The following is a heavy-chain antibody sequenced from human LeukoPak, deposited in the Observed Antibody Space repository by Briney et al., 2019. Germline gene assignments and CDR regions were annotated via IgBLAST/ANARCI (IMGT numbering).Heavy chain of an antibody. V-gene: IGHV4-59*01. D-gene: IGHD4-17*01. CDR1: GGSISSYY. CDR3: ARGTDYVSWFDP. Sequence: PSETLSLTCTVSGGSISSYYWSWIRQPPGKGLEWIGYIYYSGSTNYNPSLKSRVTISVDTSKNQFSLKLSSVTAADTAVYYCARGTDYVSWFDPWGQGTLVTVSS. J-gene: IGHJ5*02. CDR2: IYYSGST.